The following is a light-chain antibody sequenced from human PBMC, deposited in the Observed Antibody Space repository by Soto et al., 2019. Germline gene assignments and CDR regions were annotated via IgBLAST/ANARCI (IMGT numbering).Light chain of an antibody. J-gene: IGKJ5*01. CDR3: QQYDSSPIT. CDR1: QSLIGSH. Sequence: EIVLTQSPGTLSLSPGKRATLSCRASQSLIGSHLAWYQQKPGQAPRLLINDASSRATGIPDRFSGSGSGTDFTLTISRLEPEDLAVYYCQQYDSSPITFGQGTRLEIK. CDR2: DAS. V-gene: IGKV3-20*01.